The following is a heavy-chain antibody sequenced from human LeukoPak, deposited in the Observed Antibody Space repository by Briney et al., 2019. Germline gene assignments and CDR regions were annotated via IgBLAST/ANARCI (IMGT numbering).Heavy chain of an antibody. J-gene: IGHJ4*02. Sequence: GGSLRLSCAASGFTFSIYAMNWVRQAPGKGLEWVSVITSGGSTYYADSVKGRFTISRDNSKNTLYLQMNSLRAEDTAVYYCAKRLPVVGDRNRAFDYWGQGTLVTVSS. CDR1: GFTFSIYA. V-gene: IGHV3-23*01. CDR2: ITSGGST. D-gene: IGHD2-21*02. CDR3: AKRLPVVGDRNRAFDY.